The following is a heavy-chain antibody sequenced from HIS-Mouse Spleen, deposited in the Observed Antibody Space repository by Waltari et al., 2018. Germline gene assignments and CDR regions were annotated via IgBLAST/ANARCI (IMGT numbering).Heavy chain of an antibody. Sequence: QVQLQESGPGLVKPSQTLSLTCTVPGGSISSGDYYWSWIRQPPGKGLEGIGYIYYSGSTYYNPSLKSRVTISVDTSKNQFSLKLSSVTAADTAVYYCARDRVHGSGSYYFDYWGQGTLVTVSS. CDR2: IYYSGST. J-gene: IGHJ4*02. CDR1: GGSISSGDYY. D-gene: IGHD3-10*01. V-gene: IGHV4-30-4*08. CDR3: ARDRVHGSGSYYFDY.